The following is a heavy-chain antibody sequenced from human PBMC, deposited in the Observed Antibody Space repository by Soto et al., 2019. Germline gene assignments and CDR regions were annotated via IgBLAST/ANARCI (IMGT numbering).Heavy chain of an antibody. Sequence: PGGSLRLSWAASGFTFSGYAMSWVRQAPGKGLEWVSAISGSGGSTYYADSVKGRFTISRDNSKNTLYLQMNSLRAEDTAVYYCAKDSNYDFWSGHLMDVWGQGTTVTVSS. CDR2: ISGSGGST. CDR3: AKDSNYDFWSGHLMDV. J-gene: IGHJ6*02. V-gene: IGHV3-23*01. D-gene: IGHD3-3*01. CDR1: GFTFSGYA.